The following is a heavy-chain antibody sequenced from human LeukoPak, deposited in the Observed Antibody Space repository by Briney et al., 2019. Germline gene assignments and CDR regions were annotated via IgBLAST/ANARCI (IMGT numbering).Heavy chain of an antibody. J-gene: IGHJ3*02. D-gene: IGHD3-9*01. V-gene: IGHV3-21*01. CDR2: ISSSSSYI. CDR1: GFTFSSYS. Sequence: GGSLRLSCAASGFTFSSYSMNWVRQAPGKGLEWVSSISSSSSYIYYADSVKGRFTISRDNAKNSLYLQMNSLRAEDTAVYYCARVRDYDILTGYNDAFDIWGQGTMVTVSS. CDR3: ARVRDYDILTGYNDAFDI.